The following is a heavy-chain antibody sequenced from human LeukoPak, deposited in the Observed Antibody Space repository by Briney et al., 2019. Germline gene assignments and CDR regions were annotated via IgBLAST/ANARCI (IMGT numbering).Heavy chain of an antibody. CDR3: ARRVAVTARYYFDF. CDR2: VYYNGNT. Sequence: SETLSLTCTVSGGSISTYYWSWIRQSPGKGLEWIGFVYYNGNTNYNPSLKSRVTISVDTSKNQFSLKVNSVTAADTAVYFCARRVAVTARYYFDFWGQGALVTVSS. J-gene: IGHJ4*02. V-gene: IGHV4-59*08. D-gene: IGHD6-19*01. CDR1: GGSISTYY.